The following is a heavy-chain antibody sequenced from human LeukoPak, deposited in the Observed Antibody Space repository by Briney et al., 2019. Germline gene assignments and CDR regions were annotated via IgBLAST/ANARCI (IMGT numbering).Heavy chain of an antibody. CDR1: GGSISSSSYY. CDR2: IYYSGST. V-gene: IGHV4-39*07. D-gene: IGHD6-19*01. J-gene: IGHJ4*02. Sequence: SETLSLTCTVSGGSISSSSYYWGWIRQPPGKGLEWIGSIYYSGSTYYNPSLKSRVTISVDTSKNQFSLKLSSVTAADTAVYYCARGGTAVVRFDYWGQGTLVTVSS. CDR3: ARGGTAVVRFDY.